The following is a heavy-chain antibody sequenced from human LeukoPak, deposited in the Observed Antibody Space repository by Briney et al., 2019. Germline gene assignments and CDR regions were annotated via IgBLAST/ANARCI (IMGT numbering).Heavy chain of an antibody. CDR2: ISWNSGSI. D-gene: IGHD1-1*01. V-gene: IGHV3-9*01. CDR3: ARGGTTGFDX. J-gene: IGHJ4*02. CDR1: GFSFDDYS. Sequence: GRSLRLSCAASGFSFDDYSMHWVRQAPGKGLEWVSGISWNSGSIGYADSVKGRFTISRDNAKNSLYLQMNSLRAEDTAVYYCARGGTTGFDXXXXGTLVTVSS.